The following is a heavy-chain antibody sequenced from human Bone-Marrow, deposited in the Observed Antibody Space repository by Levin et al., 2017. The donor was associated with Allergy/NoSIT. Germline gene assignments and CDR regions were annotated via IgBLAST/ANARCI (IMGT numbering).Heavy chain of an antibody. CDR2: VHHNGIT. V-gene: IGHV4-39*01. Sequence: SQTLSLTCTVSGGSVNSGSHYWGWIRQPPGKALEFLGSVHHNGITYYNPYLIGRISISVDTSKNRFSLNLTSMSATDTSIHYCERRRYGGGWPFDYWGQGILVTVSS. CDR1: GGSVNSGSHY. CDR3: ERRRYGGGWPFDY. J-gene: IGHJ4*02. D-gene: IGHD6-19*01.